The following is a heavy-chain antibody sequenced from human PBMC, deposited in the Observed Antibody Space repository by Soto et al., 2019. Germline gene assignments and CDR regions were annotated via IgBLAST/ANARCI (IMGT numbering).Heavy chain of an antibody. CDR1: GGSLSGYY. Sequence: SETLSLTCAVYGGSLSGYYWSWIRQPPGKGLEWIGEINHSGSTNYNPSLKSRVTISVDTSKNQFSLKLSSVTAADTAVYYCARLPYYYDSSGPYYYYYGMDVWGQGTTVTVSS. V-gene: IGHV4-34*01. CDR3: ARLPYYYDSSGPYYYYYGMDV. J-gene: IGHJ6*02. D-gene: IGHD3-22*01. CDR2: INHSGST.